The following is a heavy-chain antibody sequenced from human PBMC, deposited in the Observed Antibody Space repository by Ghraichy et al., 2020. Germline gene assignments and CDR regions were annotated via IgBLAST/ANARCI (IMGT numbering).Heavy chain of an antibody. CDR1: GFTFSSYG. CDR2: ISYDGSNK. J-gene: IGHJ4*02. Sequence: GGSLRLSCAASGFTFSSYGMHWVRQAPGKGLEWVAVISYDGSNKYYADSVKGRFTISRDNSKNTLYLQMNSLRAEDTAVYYCAKGGSSSGSPDYWGQGTLVTVSS. D-gene: IGHD6-6*01. CDR3: AKGGSSSGSPDY. V-gene: IGHV3-30*18.